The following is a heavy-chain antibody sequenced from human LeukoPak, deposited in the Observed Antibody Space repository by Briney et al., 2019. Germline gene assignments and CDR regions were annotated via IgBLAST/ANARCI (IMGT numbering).Heavy chain of an antibody. Sequence: GGSLRLSCAASGFTFSSYAMSWVRRAPGKGLEWVSAISGSGGSTYYADSVKGRFTISRDNSKNTLYLQMNSLRAEDTAVYYCARGDGSGSYLIGMDVWGQGTTVTVSS. CDR1: GFTFSSYA. J-gene: IGHJ6*02. CDR2: ISGSGGST. V-gene: IGHV3-23*01. D-gene: IGHD3-10*01. CDR3: ARGDGSGSYLIGMDV.